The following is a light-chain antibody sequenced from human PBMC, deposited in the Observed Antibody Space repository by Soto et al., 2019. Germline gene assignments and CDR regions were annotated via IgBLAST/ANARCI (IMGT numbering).Light chain of an antibody. Sequence: DIQMTQSPPSLSASVGDRVTITCRASKGINNYLAWFQQQPGKAPKPLIYATSTLHSGVPSRFTGSGSGTEFTLTITSLQPEDFVNYYGQQYNSYPWTFGQGTKVEVK. J-gene: IGKJ1*01. CDR2: ATS. V-gene: IGKV1-16*01. CDR1: KGINNY. CDR3: QQYNSYPWT.